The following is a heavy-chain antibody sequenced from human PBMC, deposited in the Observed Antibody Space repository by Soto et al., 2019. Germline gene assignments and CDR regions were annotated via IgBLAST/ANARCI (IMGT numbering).Heavy chain of an antibody. V-gene: IGHV4-31*03. D-gene: IGHD6-13*01. CDR3: ARSVYSSPFYGMDV. Sequence: QVQLQESGPGLVKPSQTLSLTCTVSGGSISSGGYYWSWIRQHPGKGLEWIGYIYYSGSTYYNPSLKSRVTISVDTSKNQSSLKLSSVTAADTAVYYCARSVYSSPFYGMDVWGQGTTVTVSS. J-gene: IGHJ6*02. CDR1: GGSISSGGYY. CDR2: IYYSGST.